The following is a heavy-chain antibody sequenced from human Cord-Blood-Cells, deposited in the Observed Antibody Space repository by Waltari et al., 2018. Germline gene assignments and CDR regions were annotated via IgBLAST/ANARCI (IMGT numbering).Heavy chain of an antibody. Sequence: QLQLQASGPGLVKPSETLSLPCTVSGGSISSSSYYWGWIPQPPGKGLEWIGSIYYSGSTYYNPSLKSRVTISVDTSKNQFSLKLSSVTAADTAVYYCARHVYDFWSGYYFDYWGQGTLVTVSS. CDR2: IYYSGST. D-gene: IGHD3-3*01. J-gene: IGHJ4*02. CDR3: ARHVYDFWSGYYFDY. CDR1: GGSISSSSYY. V-gene: IGHV4-39*01.